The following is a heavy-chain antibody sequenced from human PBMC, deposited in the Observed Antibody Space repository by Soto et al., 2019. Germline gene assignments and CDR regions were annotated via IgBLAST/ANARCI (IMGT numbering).Heavy chain of an antibody. Sequence: PSETLSLTCTVSGGSISSYYWSWIRQPPGKGLEWIGYIYYSGSTNYNPSLKSRVTISVDTSKNQFSLKLSSVTAADTAVYYCARDSSSWGLTRYFYGMDVWGQGTTVPVSS. CDR1: GGSISSYY. CDR3: ARDSSSWGLTRYFYGMDV. V-gene: IGHV4-59*01. D-gene: IGHD6-13*01. J-gene: IGHJ6*02. CDR2: IYYSGST.